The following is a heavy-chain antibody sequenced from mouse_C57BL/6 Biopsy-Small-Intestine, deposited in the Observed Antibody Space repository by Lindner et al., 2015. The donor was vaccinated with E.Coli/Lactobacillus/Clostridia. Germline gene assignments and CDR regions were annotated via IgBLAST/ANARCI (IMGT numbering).Heavy chain of an antibody. J-gene: IGHJ3*02. CDR1: GYTFTSYW. V-gene: IGHV1-7*01. CDR2: INPSSGYT. D-gene: IGHD3-2*01. Sequence: VQLQESGAELAKPGASVKMSCKASGYTFTSYWMHWVKQGPGQGLEWIGYINPSSGYTEYNQKFKDKATLTADKSSSTAYMQLSSLTSEDSAVYYCAQTARATWGQGTLVTVSA. CDR3: AQTARAT.